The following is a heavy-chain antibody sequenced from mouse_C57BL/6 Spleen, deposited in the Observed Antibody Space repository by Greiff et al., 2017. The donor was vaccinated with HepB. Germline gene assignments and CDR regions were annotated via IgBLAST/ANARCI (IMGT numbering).Heavy chain of an antibody. CDR2: ISYDGSN. CDR1: GYSITSGYY. Sequence: ESGPGLVKPSQSLSLTCSVTGYSITSGYYWNWIRQFPGNKLEWMGYISYDGSNNYNPSLKNRISITRDTSKNQFFLKLNSVTTEDTATYYCARDPDYYGRNYFDYWGQGTTLTVSS. D-gene: IGHD1-1*01. J-gene: IGHJ2*01. V-gene: IGHV3-6*01. CDR3: ARDPDYYGRNYFDY.